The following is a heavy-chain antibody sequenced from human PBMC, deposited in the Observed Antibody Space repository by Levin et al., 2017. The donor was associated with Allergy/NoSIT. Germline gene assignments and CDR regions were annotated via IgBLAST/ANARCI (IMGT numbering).Heavy chain of an antibody. V-gene: IGHV3-30*01. Sequence: GESLKISCAASGFTFSSYAMHWARQAPGKGLEWVAVISFDGSSKNYADSVKGRFTISRDNSRSTVYMQMNSLRTEDTAVYYCARSQGTYYEYFDYWGQGTLVTVSS. CDR3: ARSQGTYYEYFDY. CDR2: ISFDGSSK. J-gene: IGHJ4*02. CDR1: GFTFSSYA. D-gene: IGHD1-26*01.